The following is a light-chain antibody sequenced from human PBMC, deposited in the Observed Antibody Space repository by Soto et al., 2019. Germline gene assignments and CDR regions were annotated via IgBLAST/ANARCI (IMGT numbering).Light chain of an antibody. J-gene: IGLJ2*01. V-gene: IGLV2-8*01. CDR2: EVN. CDR3: SSYGGSNNVV. Sequence: QSALTQPASASGSPGQSVTISCTGTSSDVGSYDYVSWYQQHPGKAPKLIIYEVNKRPSGISDRFSGSKSGNTASLTVSGLQAEDESDYYCSSYGGSNNVVFGGGTKLTVL. CDR1: SSDVGSYDY.